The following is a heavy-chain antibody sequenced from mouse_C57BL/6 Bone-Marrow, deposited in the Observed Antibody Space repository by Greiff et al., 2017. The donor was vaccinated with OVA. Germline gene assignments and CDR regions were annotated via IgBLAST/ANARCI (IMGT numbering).Heavy chain of an antibody. Sequence: EVQLQESGPGLVKPSQSLSLTCSVTGYSITSGYYWNWIRQFPGNKLEWMGYISYDGSNNYNPSLKNRISITRDTSKNQFVLKLNSVTTEDTATYYCARAHYYGGDYYAMDYWGQGTSVTVSS. CDR1: GYSITSGYY. CDR3: ARAHYYGGDYYAMDY. V-gene: IGHV3-6*01. D-gene: IGHD1-2*01. CDR2: ISYDGSN. J-gene: IGHJ4*01.